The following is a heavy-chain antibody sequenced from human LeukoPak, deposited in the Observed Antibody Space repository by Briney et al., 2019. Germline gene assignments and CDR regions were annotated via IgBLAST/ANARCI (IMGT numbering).Heavy chain of an antibody. Sequence: SETLSLTCTVSGGSISSSSYYWGWIRQPPGKGLEWIGSIYYSGSTYYNPSLKSRVTISVDTSKNQFSLKLSSVTAADTAVYYCARPQGYSSSWRPFDPWGQGTLVTVSS. CDR1: GGSISSSSYY. D-gene: IGHD6-13*01. CDR2: IYYSGST. J-gene: IGHJ5*02. V-gene: IGHV4-39*07. CDR3: ARPQGYSSSWRPFDP.